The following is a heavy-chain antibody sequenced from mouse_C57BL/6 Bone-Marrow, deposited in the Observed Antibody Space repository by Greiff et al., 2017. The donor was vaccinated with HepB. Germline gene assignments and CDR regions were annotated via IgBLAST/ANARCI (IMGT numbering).Heavy chain of an antibody. CDR3: ARGSSSAWFAY. CDR1: GYTFTSYW. Sequence: QVHVKQSGAELVKPGASVKLSCKASGYTFTSYWMHWVKQRPGQGLEWIGMIHPNSGSTNYNEKFKSKATLTVDKSSSTAYMQLSSLTSEDSAVYYCARGSSSAWFAYWGQGTLVTVSA. V-gene: IGHV1-64*01. CDR2: IHPNSGST. J-gene: IGHJ3*01. D-gene: IGHD1-1*01.